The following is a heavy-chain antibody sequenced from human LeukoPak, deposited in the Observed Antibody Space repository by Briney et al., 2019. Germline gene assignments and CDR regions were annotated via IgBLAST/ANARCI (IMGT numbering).Heavy chain of an antibody. CDR3: ARDRSTDMVRGSFDY. J-gene: IGHJ4*02. Sequence: SETLSLTCTVSGGSISSYYWSWIRQPVGKGLEWIGRIYTSGSANYNPSLKSRVTMSVDTSNNQFSLKLSSVTAADTALYYCARDRSTDMVRGSFDYRGQGTLVTVSS. V-gene: IGHV4-4*07. CDR2: IYTSGSA. D-gene: IGHD5-18*01. CDR1: GGSISSYY.